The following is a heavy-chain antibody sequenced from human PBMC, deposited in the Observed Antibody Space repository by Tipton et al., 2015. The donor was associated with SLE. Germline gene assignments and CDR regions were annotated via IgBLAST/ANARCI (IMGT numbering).Heavy chain of an antibody. V-gene: IGHV3-30*19. CDR2: IWYDGSNK. CDR3: ARPHYDFWSGYYIGGYFQH. Sequence: LRLSCAASGFTFSSYGMHWVRQAPGKGLEWVAVIWYDGSNKYYADSVKGRFTISRDNSKNTLYLQMNSLRAEDTAVYYCARPHYDFWSGYYIGGYFQHWGQGTLVTVSS. J-gene: IGHJ1*01. CDR1: GFTFSSYG. D-gene: IGHD3-3*01.